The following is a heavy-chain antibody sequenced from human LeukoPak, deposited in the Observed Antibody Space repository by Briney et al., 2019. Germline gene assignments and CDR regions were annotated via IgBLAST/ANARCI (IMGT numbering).Heavy chain of an antibody. D-gene: IGHD2-2*01. CDR3: ARDWAYCSSTSCSSGFDI. CDR1: GGSFSGYY. V-gene: IGHV4-4*07. J-gene: IGHJ3*02. Sequence: PSETLSLTCAVYGGSFSGYYWSWIRQPAGKGLEWIGRIYTSGSTNYYPSLKSRVTMSVDTSKNQFSLKLSSVTAADTAVYYCARDWAYCSSTSCSSGFDIWGQGTMVTVSS. CDR2: IYTSGST.